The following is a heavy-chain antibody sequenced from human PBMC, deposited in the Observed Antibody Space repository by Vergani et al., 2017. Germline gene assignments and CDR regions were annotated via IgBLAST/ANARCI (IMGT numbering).Heavy chain of an antibody. CDR1: GFTFSSYG. CDR2: IWYDGSNK. D-gene: IGHD1-26*01. J-gene: IGHJ4*02. V-gene: IGHV3-33*01. CDR3: ARDGPAKYSGSYWNY. Sequence: QVQLVESGGGVVQPGRSLRLSCAASGFTFSSYGMHWVRQAPGKGLEWVAVIWYDGSNKYYADSVKGRFTISRDNSKNTLYLQMNSLRAEDTAVYYCARDGPAKYSGSYWNYWGQGTLVTVSS.